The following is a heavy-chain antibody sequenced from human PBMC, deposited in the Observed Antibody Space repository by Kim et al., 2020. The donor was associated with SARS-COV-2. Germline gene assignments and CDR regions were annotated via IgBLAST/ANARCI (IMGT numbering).Heavy chain of an antibody. D-gene: IGHD2-2*01. Sequence: SETLSLTCTVSGGSISSGGYYWSWIRQHPGKGLEWIGYIYYSGSTYYNPSLKSRVTISVDTSKNQFSLKLSSVTAADTAVYYCARVVPAAMYVDYWGQGTLVTVSS. CDR3: ARVVPAAMYVDY. CDR2: IYYSGST. CDR1: GGSISSGGYY. V-gene: IGHV4-31*03. J-gene: IGHJ4*02.